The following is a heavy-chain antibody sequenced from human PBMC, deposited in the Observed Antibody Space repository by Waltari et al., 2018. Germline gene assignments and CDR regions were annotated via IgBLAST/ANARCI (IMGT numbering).Heavy chain of an antibody. J-gene: IGHJ4*02. V-gene: IGHV3-64*01. CDR1: GFTFSSYA. Sequence: EVQLVESGGGLVQPGGSLRLSCAASGFTFSSYAMHWVRQAPGKGLEYVSAISSNGGSTDYANSVKGRFTISRDNSKNTLYLQMGSLRAEDMAVYYCARDLNDAVSGPAYWGQGTLVTVSS. D-gene: IGHD1-1*01. CDR3: ARDLNDAVSGPAY. CDR2: ISSNGGST.